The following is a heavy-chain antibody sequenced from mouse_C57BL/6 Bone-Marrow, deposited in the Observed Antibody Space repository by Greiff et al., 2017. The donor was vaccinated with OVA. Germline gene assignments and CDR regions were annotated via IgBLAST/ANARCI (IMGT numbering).Heavy chain of an antibody. V-gene: IGHV1-26*01. D-gene: IGHD1-1*01. CDR2: INPNNGGT. Sequence: VQLQQSGPELVKPGASVKISCKASGYTFTDYYMNWVKQSHGKSLEWIGDINPNNGGTSYNQKFKGKATLTVDKSSSTAYMELRSLTSEDSAVYYCARRGITTVVAKNAMDYWGQGTSVTVSS. J-gene: IGHJ4*01. CDR1: GYTFTDYY. CDR3: ARRGITTVVAKNAMDY.